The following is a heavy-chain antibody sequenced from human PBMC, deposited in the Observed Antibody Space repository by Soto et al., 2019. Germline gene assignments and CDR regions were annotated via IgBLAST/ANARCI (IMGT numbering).Heavy chain of an antibody. D-gene: IGHD2-2*01. J-gene: IGHJ4*02. V-gene: IGHV3-23*01. CDR1: GFTFSSYA. CDR3: ARRGNEYQLL. CDR2: ISGSGGST. Sequence: GGSLRLSCAASGFTFSSYAMSWVRQAPGKGLEWVSGISGSGGSTYYADSVKGRFTISRDNSKNTLYLQMNSLRAEDTAVYYCARRGNEYQLLWGQGTLVTVSS.